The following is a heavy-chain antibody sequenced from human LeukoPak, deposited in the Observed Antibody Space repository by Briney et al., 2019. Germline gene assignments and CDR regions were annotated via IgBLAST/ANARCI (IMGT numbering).Heavy chain of an antibody. CDR3: ARQGLEMGTIKYFDY. J-gene: IGHJ4*02. CDR1: GGSISSYY. CDR2: ISYSGST. Sequence: PSETLSLTCTVSGGSISSYYWSWIRQPPGKGLDWIGYISYSGSTKYNPSLQSRVTISLDTSKNQFSLKLSSVTAADTAVYYCARQGLEMGTIKYFDYWGQGTLVTVSS. D-gene: IGHD5-24*01. V-gene: IGHV4-59*08.